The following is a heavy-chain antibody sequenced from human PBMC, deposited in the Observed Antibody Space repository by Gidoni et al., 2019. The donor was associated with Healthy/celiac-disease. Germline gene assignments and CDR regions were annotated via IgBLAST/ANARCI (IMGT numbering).Heavy chain of an antibody. CDR1: GFTLSSSG. D-gene: IGHD3-22*01. Sequence: AASGFTLSSSGLHWVRQAQGKGLAWVAVIWYDGSNKYYADSVKGRFTISRDNSKNTLYLQMSSLRAEDTAVYYCARDQAYYDSSGYRNYFDYWGQGTLVTVSS. J-gene: IGHJ4*02. CDR3: ARDQAYYDSSGYRNYFDY. V-gene: IGHV3-33*01. CDR2: IWYDGSNK.